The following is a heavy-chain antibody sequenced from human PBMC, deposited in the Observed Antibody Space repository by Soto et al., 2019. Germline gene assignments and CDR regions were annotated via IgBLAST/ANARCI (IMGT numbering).Heavy chain of an antibody. CDR1: GFTFSSYS. J-gene: IGHJ6*02. CDR3: ARMGSSSPYYYYGRDV. V-gene: IGHV3-48*02. D-gene: IGHD6-6*01. CDR2: ISSSSSTI. Sequence: GGSMRLSCAASGFTFSSYSMNWVRQAPGKGLEWVSYISSSSSTIYYADSVKGRFTISRDNAKNSLYLQMNSLRDEDTAVYYCARMGSSSPYYYYGRDVCGQGTTGIVS.